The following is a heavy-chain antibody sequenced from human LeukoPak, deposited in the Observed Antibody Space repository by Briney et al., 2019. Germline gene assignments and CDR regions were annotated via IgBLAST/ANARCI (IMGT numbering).Heavy chain of an antibody. J-gene: IGHJ4*02. CDR1: GFTFSSYW. CDR2: IKRDGSEK. CDR3: ARLGPASSGWPESFDY. D-gene: IGHD6-19*01. V-gene: IGHV3-7*03. Sequence: GGSLRLSCAASGFTFSSYWMNWVRQAPGKGLEWVANIKRDGSEKYYVDSVKGRFTISRDNAKNSLDLQMNSLRVEDTAVYYCARLGPASSGWPESFDYWGQGALVTVSS.